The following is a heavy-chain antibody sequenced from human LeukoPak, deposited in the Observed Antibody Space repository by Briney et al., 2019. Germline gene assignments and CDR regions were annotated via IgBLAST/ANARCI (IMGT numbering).Heavy chain of an antibody. V-gene: IGHV1-2*02. CDR1: GYTFTTYY. Sequence: RASVKVSCKASGYTFTTYYIHWVRQAPGQGLEWMGWIDPNSGGTNSAQQFQGRVIMTRDTSISTAYMELSRLRSDDTAVYYCARRSELERLKDFDYWGQGTLVTVSS. D-gene: IGHD1-1*01. CDR3: ARRSELERLKDFDY. CDR2: IDPNSGGT. J-gene: IGHJ4*02.